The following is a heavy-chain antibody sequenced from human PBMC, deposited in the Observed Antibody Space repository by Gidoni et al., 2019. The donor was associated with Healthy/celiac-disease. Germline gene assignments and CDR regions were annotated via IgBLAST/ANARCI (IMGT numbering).Heavy chain of an antibody. D-gene: IGHD1-26*01. CDR2: IIPIFGTA. Sequence: QVQLVQSGAEVKKPGSSVKVSCQASGGPFSSYAISWVRQAPGQGLEWMGGIIPIFGTANYAQKFQGRVTITADEFTSTAYMELSSLRSEDTAVYYCARDLGELTGHGRDAFDIWGQGTMVTVSS. V-gene: IGHV1-69*01. CDR3: ARDLGELTGHGRDAFDI. J-gene: IGHJ3*02. CDR1: GGPFSSYA.